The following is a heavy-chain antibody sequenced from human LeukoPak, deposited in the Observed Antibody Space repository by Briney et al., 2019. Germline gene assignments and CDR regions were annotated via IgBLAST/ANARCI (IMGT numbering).Heavy chain of an antibody. CDR1: GGTFSSYA. J-gene: IGHJ3*02. CDR3: ASGNGRITIFGEWLLVAFDI. D-gene: IGHD3-3*01. Sequence: SVKVSCKASGGTFSSYAISWVRQAPGQGPEWMGGIIPIFGTANYAQKFQGRVTITADESTSTAYMELSSLRSEDTAVYYCASGNGRITIFGEWLLVAFDIWGQGTMVTVSS. V-gene: IGHV1-69*13. CDR2: IIPIFGTA.